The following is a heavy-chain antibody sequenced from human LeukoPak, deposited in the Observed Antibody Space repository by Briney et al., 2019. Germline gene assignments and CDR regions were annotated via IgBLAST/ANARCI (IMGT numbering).Heavy chain of an antibody. CDR2: IYINDYA. Sequence: GGSLRLSCAASGFTFSSYAMHWVRQAPGKGLEWVSIIYINDYAYYSDSAKGRFTISRDNSKNTLDLQMSSLRAEDTAVYYCARDVLREGSSFNWGQGTLVTVSS. V-gene: IGHV3-30*14. CDR3: ARDVLREGSSFN. J-gene: IGHJ4*02. CDR1: GFTFSSYA. D-gene: IGHD3-10*01.